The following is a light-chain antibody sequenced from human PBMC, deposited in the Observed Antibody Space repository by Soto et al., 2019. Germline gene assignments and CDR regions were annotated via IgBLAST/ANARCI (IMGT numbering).Light chain of an antibody. Sequence: QSVLTQPPSVSGAPGQRVTISCTGSSSNIGADYDVHWYQQLPGTAPKLLIYRNDNRNSGVPDRFSGSKSGTSASLAITGLQAEDEADYYCQSYDSSLSGSVFGGGTQLTVL. CDR1: SSNIGADYD. J-gene: IGLJ2*01. V-gene: IGLV1-40*01. CDR3: QSYDSSLSGSV. CDR2: RND.